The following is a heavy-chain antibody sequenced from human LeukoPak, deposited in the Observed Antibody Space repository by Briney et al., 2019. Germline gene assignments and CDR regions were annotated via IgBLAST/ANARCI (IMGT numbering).Heavy chain of an antibody. CDR1: GYTFTSYD. Sequence: ASVKVSCKASGYTFTSYDINWVRQATGQGLEWMGWMNPNSGNTGYAQKFQGRVTMTRNSSISTAYMGLRSLRSEDTAVYYCARIPSMVRGVIPYGMDVWGQGTTVTVSS. CDR2: MNPNSGNT. CDR3: ARIPSMVRGVIPYGMDV. D-gene: IGHD3-10*01. V-gene: IGHV1-8*01. J-gene: IGHJ6*02.